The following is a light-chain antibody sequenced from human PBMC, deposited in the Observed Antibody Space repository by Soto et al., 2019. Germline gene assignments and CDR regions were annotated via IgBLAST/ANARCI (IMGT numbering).Light chain of an antibody. V-gene: IGKV3-20*01. CDR1: QRVNSNY. CDR2: GAS. J-gene: IGKJ5*01. Sequence: ELVLTQSPGTLSLSPGERATLSCRASQRVNSNYLAWYQQRPGQPPRLLISGASSRATDTPDRFSGSGSGTDFTLTIAGLEPADSAVYYCQQYSSSPITVGQGTRLEIK. CDR3: QQYSSSPIT.